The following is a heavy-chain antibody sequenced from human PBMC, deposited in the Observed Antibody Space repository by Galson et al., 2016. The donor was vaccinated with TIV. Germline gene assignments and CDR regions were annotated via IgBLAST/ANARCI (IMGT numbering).Heavy chain of an antibody. Sequence: SVKVSCKASGYIFINYYIHWVRQAPGQGLEWLGWFNPDSGATQYAQKFQGRVTMTRDTSISTAYRELRRLISDDTAVYYCARVNWARAFDYWGQGTQVTVSS. V-gene: IGHV1-2*02. CDR1: GYIFINYY. J-gene: IGHJ4*02. D-gene: IGHD7-27*01. CDR2: FNPDSGAT. CDR3: ARVNWARAFDY.